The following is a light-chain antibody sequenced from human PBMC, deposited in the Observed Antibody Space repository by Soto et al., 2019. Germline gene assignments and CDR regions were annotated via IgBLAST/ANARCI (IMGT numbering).Light chain of an antibody. CDR3: HQRQRWPRT. J-gene: IGKJ1*01. Sequence: EIVLTQSPGTLSLSPGEIATLSCRASQSVSSTYLAWYQHKPGQAPRLLIYGASSRAAGIPARFSGSGSGTDFTLTITSLEPEDFAFYYCHQRQRWPRTFGQGTKVDIK. CDR1: QSVSSTY. V-gene: IGKV3-20*01. CDR2: GAS.